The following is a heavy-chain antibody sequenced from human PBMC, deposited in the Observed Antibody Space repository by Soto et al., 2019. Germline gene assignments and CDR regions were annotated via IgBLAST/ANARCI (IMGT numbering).Heavy chain of an antibody. V-gene: IGHV1-46*01. Sequence: QVQLVQSGAEVKKPGASVKVSCKASGYTFTSYYMHWVRQDPGQGLEWMGIINPSGGSTSYAQKFQGRVTMTRDTSTSTVYMELSSLRSEDTAVYYCARARDLLLWFGGGMDVWGQGTLVTVSS. D-gene: IGHD3-10*01. CDR1: GYTFTSYY. J-gene: IGHJ4*02. CDR2: INPSGGST. CDR3: ARARDLLLWFGGGMDV.